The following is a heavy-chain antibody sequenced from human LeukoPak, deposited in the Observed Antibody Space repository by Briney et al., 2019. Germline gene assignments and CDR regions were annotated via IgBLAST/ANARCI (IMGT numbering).Heavy chain of an antibody. CDR1: VGSFSGYY. J-gene: IGHJ4*02. CDR2: INHSGST. V-gene: IGHV4-34*01. D-gene: IGHD3-16*02. Sequence: ADTLSLPCAVYVGSFSGYYWSWIRQPPGKGLEWMGEINHSGSTNYNPSLKSRVTISVDTSNNHFSLKLSSVTAADTAVYYCARALGGDDDYVWGSYRSTYYFDYWGQGTLVTVSS. CDR3: ARALGGDDDYVWGSYRSTYYFDY.